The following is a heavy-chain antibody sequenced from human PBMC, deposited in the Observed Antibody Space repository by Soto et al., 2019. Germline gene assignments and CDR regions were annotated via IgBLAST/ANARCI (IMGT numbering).Heavy chain of an antibody. D-gene: IGHD6-19*01. J-gene: IGHJ4*02. V-gene: IGHV4-38-2*02. Sequence: SETLSLTCRVSGFSLSSGYYWGWVRQPPGKGLEWIGTIYHSGSTFYNPSLKSRVTMSVDTSKNQFSLNLSSVTAADTALYYCARVGSSGWTPNLFDSWGQGTLVTVSA. CDR2: IYHSGST. CDR1: GFSLSSGYY. CDR3: ARVGSSGWTPNLFDS.